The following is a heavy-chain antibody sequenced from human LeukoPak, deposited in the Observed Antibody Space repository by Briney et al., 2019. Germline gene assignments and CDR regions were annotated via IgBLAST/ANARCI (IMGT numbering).Heavy chain of an antibody. J-gene: IGHJ4*02. V-gene: IGHV3-23*01. CDR2: VSGDGGRT. Sequence: PGGSLRLSCVASGFTFTSYAMSWVRQAPGKGLEWVSSVSGDGGRTYYAASVQGRFAISRDNSKDALYLEMNSLRAGDTAVYYCAREGGASWYFDYWGQGTLVTVSS. CDR1: GFTFTSYA. D-gene: IGHD1-26*01. CDR3: AREGGASWYFDY.